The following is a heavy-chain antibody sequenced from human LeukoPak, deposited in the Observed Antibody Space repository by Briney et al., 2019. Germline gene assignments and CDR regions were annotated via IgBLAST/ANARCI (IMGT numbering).Heavy chain of an antibody. CDR3: AKGGRTSFMYYFDY. CDR2: VSGSGGST. J-gene: IGHJ4*02. V-gene: IGHV3-23*01. Sequence: GGSLRLSCAASGFTFNNYAMSWVRQAPGKGLEWVSAVSGSGGSTYYADSVKGLLTISRDNYKNTLYLQMNNLRAEDTAVYYCAKGGRTSFMYYFDYWGQGTLVTVSS. CDR1: GFTFNNYA. D-gene: IGHD3-10*02.